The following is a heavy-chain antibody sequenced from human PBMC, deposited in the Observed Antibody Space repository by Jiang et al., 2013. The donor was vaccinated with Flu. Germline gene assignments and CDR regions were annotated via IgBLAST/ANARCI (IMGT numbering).Heavy chain of an antibody. CDR2: INAGNGNT. CDR3: ARDRGDGYNSHFDY. J-gene: IGHJ4*02. Sequence: SGAEVKKPGASVKVSCKASGYTFTSYAMHWVRQAPGQRLEWMGWINAGNGNTKYSQKFQGRVTITRDTSASTAYMELSSLRSEDTAVYYCARDRGDGYNSHFDYWGQGTLVTVSS. D-gene: IGHD5-24*01. CDR1: GYTFTSYA. V-gene: IGHV1-3*01.